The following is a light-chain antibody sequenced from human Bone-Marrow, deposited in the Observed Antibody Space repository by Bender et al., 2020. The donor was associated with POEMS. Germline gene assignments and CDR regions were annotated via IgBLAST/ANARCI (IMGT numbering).Light chain of an antibody. Sequence: QLVLTQSPSASASLGASVKLTCTLSSGHSNYAIAWHQQQPARGPRYLMKVNNDGSHTKGDGIPDRLSGSSSGAERYLTISSLQSEDEADYYCQTWDTDVWVFGGGTKLTVL. V-gene: IGLV4-69*01. J-gene: IGLJ3*02. CDR2: VNNDGSH. CDR1: SGHSNYA. CDR3: QTWDTDVWV.